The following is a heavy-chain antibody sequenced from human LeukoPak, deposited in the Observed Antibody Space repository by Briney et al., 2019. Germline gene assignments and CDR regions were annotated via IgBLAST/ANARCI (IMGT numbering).Heavy chain of an antibody. CDR1: GYTFTSYY. J-gene: IGHJ5*02. CDR3: ARDLDPLYYYDSSGYQNWSDP. CDR2: INPSGGST. V-gene: IGHV1-46*01. D-gene: IGHD3-22*01. Sequence: EASVKVSCKASGYTFTSYYMHWVRQAPGQGLEWMGIINPSGGSTSYAQKFQGRVTMTRDTSTSTVYMELSSLRSEDTAVYYCARDLDPLYYYDSSGYQNWSDPWGQGTLVTVSS.